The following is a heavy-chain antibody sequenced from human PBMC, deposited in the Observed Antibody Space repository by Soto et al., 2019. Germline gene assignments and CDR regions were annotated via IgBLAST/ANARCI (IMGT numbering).Heavy chain of an antibody. CDR2: IYYSGST. CDR1: GGSITTTTYY. J-gene: IGHJ4*02. D-gene: IGHD1-26*01. Sequence: SETLSLTCTVSGGSITTTTYYWGWIRQPPGKGLEWIGSIYYSGSTYYNPSLKSRVTISVDTSKRQFSLRLSSLTAADTAVYYCARGGRTYYSVFDNWGQGTLVTVSS. CDR3: ARGGRTYYSVFDN. V-gene: IGHV4-39*01.